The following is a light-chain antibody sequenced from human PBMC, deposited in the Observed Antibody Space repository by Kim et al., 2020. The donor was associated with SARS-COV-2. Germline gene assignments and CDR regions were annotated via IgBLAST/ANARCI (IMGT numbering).Light chain of an antibody. J-gene: IGLJ3*02. V-gene: IGLV1-40*01. CDR1: SSHIGAGYD. CDR3: QSYDSSLSVV. Sequence: GQRVNISGTEISSHIGAGYDVHWYPQLPGTAPQLVIYATTNRPSGVPDRLSGSKSGTSASLAITGLQAEDEADYYCQSYDSSLSVVFGGGTKLTVL. CDR2: ATT.